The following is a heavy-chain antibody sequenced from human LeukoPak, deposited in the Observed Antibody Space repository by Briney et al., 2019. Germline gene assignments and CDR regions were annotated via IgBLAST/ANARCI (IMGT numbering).Heavy chain of an antibody. CDR2: IIPIFGTA. V-gene: IGHV1-69*06. CDR3: ARAIAVAGSDYYYYYMDV. D-gene: IGHD6-19*01. J-gene: IGHJ6*03. Sequence: SVTVSFKSSVGTFSIYAISWVRQAPGQGLGWMGRIIPIFGTANYAQKFQGRVTITADKSTSTAYMKLSSLRSEDTAVYYCARAIAVAGSDYYYYYMDVWGKGTTVTVSS. CDR1: VGTFSIYA.